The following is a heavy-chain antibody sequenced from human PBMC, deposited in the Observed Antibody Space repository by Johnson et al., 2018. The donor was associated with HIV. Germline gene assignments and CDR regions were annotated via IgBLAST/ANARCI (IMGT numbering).Heavy chain of an antibody. Sequence: VQLVESGGGLVQPGGSLRLSCAASGFIFSSYWMHWVRQAPGKGLIWVACIKTDGSDTNYADSVKGRFTISRDNAKNTVYLQMDSLRDEDMAVYYCARGALGSFDIWGQGTMVTVSS. CDR3: ARGALGSFDI. CDR2: IKTDGSDT. J-gene: IGHJ3*02. V-gene: IGHV3-74*01. CDR1: GFIFSSYW. D-gene: IGHD3-10*01.